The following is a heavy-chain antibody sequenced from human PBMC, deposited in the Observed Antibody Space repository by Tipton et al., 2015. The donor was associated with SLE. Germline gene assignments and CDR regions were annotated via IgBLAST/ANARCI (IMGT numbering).Heavy chain of an antibody. D-gene: IGHD6-13*01. CDR1: GFTFSSYS. Sequence: SLRLSCAASGFTFSSYSMNWVRQAPGKGLEWVSYISSSSSTIYYADSVKGRFTISRDNAKNSLYLQMNSLRAEDTAVYYCAREAAAGGFDYWGQGTLVTVSS. CDR2: ISSSSSTI. V-gene: IGHV3-48*01. J-gene: IGHJ4*02. CDR3: AREAAAGGFDY.